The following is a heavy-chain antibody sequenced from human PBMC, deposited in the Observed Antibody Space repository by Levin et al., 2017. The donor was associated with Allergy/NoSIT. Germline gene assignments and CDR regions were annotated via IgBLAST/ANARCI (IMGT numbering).Heavy chain of an antibody. CDR3: VKGPPPYYDFWSGQVN. CDR1: GFTFSNYA. V-gene: IGHV3-23*01. CDR2: ISNTADRT. Sequence: GGSLRLSCAASGFTFSNYALSWVRLGPGKGLEWVAAISNTADRTYYADSVRGRFIISRDNSKNTLWLQMSSLTAEDTAVYYGVKGPPPYYDFWSGQVNWGQGTLVTVSS. J-gene: IGHJ4*02. D-gene: IGHD3-3*01.